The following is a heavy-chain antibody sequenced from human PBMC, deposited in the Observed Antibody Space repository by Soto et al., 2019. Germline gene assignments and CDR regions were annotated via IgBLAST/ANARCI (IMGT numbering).Heavy chain of an antibody. Sequence: HGETLKISCKGSGYSFTSYWISWVRQMPGKGLEWMGRIDPSDSYTNYSPSFQGHVTISADKSISTAYLQWSSLKASDTAMYYCERRGDGYNYYYGMDVWGQWTTVTVS. CDR2: IDPSDSYT. CDR3: ERRGDGYNYYYGMDV. J-gene: IGHJ6*02. CDR1: GYSFTSYW. D-gene: IGHD5-12*01. V-gene: IGHV5-10-1*01.